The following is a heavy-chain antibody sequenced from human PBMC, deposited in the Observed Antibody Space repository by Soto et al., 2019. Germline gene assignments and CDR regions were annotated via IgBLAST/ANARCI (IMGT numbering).Heavy chain of an antibody. J-gene: IGHJ6*01. Sequence: PGGSLRLSCAASGFTFSNYAIHWVRQAPGKGLEWVAVISYDGSNKYYADSVKGRFTISRDNSKNTLYLEMNSLRVEDTAVYHCVRDTAYCSGGTCHSSHGTDVWAQGPTVTVST. CDR2: ISYDGSNK. CDR1: GFTFSNYA. CDR3: VRDTAYCSGGTCHSSHGTDV. D-gene: IGHD2-15*01. V-gene: IGHV3-30-3*01.